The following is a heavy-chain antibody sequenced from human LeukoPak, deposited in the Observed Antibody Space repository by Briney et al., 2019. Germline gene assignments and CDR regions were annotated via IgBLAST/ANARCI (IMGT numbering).Heavy chain of an antibody. CDR3: ARDRGGSYALAFDI. CDR1: GGSISSYY. J-gene: IGHJ3*02. V-gene: IGHV4-59*01. D-gene: IGHD1-26*01. CDR2: IYYSGST. Sequence: PSETLSLTCTVSGGSISSYYWSWIRQPPGKGLEWIGYIYYSGSTNYNPSLKSRVTISVDTSKNQFSLKLSSVTAADTAVYYCARDRGGSYALAFDIWGQGTVVTVSS.